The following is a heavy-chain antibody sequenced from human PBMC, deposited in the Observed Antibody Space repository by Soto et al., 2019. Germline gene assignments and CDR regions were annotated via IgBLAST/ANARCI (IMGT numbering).Heavy chain of an antibody. CDR2: ISFDGSEK. CDR1: GFTFRSSG. D-gene: IGHD3-22*01. CDR3: VSKIVGDTTRAIHY. Sequence: GGSLRLSCAASGFTFRSSGMHWVRQAPGKGLEWVALISFDGSEKYYGDSVKGRFTVSRDNSKNTLYLQMNSLRAEDSAVYYCVSKIVGDTTRAIHYWCQGILLTVSS. J-gene: IGHJ4*02. V-gene: IGHV3-30*03.